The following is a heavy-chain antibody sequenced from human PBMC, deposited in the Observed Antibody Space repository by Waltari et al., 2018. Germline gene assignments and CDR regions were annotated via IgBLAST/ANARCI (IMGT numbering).Heavy chain of an antibody. CDR1: GFNFNMST. Sequence: EVHLVESGGGLVQPGGSLKISCAASGFNFNMSTIHWVRQTPGKGLVWVSRISSDGNTTTYADSVKGRFTISRDNAKNTLYLQMNSLRAEDTALYYCARVEYTYGPYCFDSWGQGTPVTVSS. J-gene: IGHJ4*02. V-gene: IGHV3-74*01. CDR2: ISSDGNTT. D-gene: IGHD5-18*01. CDR3: ARVEYTYGPYCFDS.